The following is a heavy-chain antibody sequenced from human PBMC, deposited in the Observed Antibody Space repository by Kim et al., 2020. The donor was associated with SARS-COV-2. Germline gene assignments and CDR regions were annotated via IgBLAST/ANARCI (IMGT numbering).Heavy chain of an antibody. D-gene: IGHD3-3*01. CDR2: ISSSGSTI. J-gene: IGHJ1*01. V-gene: IGHV3-48*03. CDR3: ARGGYDFWSGPPVRSYFQH. Sequence: GGSLRLSCAASGFTFSSYEMNWVRQAPGKGLEWVSYISSSGSTIYYADSVQGRFTISRDNAKHSLYLQMNSLRAEDTAVYYCARGGYDFWSGPPVRSYFQHGGQGTLVTGSA. CDR1: GFTFSSYE.